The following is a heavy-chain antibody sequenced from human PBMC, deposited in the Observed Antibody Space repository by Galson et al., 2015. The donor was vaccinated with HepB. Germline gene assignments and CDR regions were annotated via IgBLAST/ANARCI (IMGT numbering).Heavy chain of an antibody. Sequence: SLRLSCAASGFTFRNYAMSRVRQAPGRGLEWISGITGKGDSTFYADSVEGRFTVSKDNSNNMLYLQMNSLRAEDAGLYFCAKGYGLFDSWGQGILVTVSS. CDR2: ITGKGDST. CDR1: GFTFRNYA. J-gene: IGHJ5*01. V-gene: IGHV3-23*01. D-gene: IGHD5-18*01. CDR3: AKGYGLFDS.